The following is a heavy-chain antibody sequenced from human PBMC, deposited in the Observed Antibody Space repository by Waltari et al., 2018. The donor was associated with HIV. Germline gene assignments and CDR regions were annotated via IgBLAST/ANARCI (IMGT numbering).Heavy chain of an antibody. Sequence: EVQLVESGGGLVQPGGSLRRSCAGLGLHVCSESMTRVCRAAGKGLEWVSYISSSSSTIYSADSVKGRFTISRDNAKNSLYLQMNSLRAEDTAVYYCARDSGSGWSQGGFDYWGQGTLVTVSS. CDR3: ARDSGSGWSQGGFDY. V-gene: IGHV3-48*01. CDR2: ISSSSSTI. D-gene: IGHD6-19*01. J-gene: IGHJ4*02. CDR1: GLHVCSES.